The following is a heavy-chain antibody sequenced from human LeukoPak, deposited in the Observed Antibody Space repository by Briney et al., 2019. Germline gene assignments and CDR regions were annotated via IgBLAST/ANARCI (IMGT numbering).Heavy chain of an antibody. CDR2: ISGSGGST. CDR3: AISRPYYDFWSGYYNEDYYYYMDV. D-gene: IGHD3-3*01. J-gene: IGHJ6*03. V-gene: IGHV3-23*01. Sequence: GGSLRLSCAASGFTFSSYAMSWVRQAPGKGLEWVSAISGSGGSTYYAYSVKGRFTISGDNSKNTRYLQMNSLRAEDTAVYYCAISRPYYDFWSGYYNEDYYYYMDVWGKGTTVTVSS. CDR1: GFTFSSYA.